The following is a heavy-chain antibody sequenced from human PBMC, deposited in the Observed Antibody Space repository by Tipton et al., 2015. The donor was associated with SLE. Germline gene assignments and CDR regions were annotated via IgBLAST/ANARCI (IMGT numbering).Heavy chain of an antibody. CDR2: VFHNGKT. D-gene: IGHD2-2*01. CDR1: GHTLSGYH. J-gene: IGHJ5*02. CDR3: ARGLASVEVPPAMGLDP. V-gene: IGHV4-59*07. Sequence: SGPEVKKPGASVKVSCKASGHTLSGYHIHWVRQPPGKGLEWIGNVFHNGKTNYSPSLESRVTISLDTSKNQFSLKMTSVTGADSATYYCARGLASVEVPPAMGLDPWGPGARVTVS.